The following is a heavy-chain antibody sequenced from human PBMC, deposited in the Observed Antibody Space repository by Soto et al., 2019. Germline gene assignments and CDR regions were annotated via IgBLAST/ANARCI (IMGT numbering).Heavy chain of an antibody. CDR3: ARDGEASSGWYEGFGWFDP. D-gene: IGHD6-19*01. CDR2: IYYSGST. J-gene: IGHJ5*02. V-gene: IGHV4-59*01. CDR1: GGSISSYD. Sequence: SETLSLTCTVAGGSISSYDVSWIRQPPGKGLEWIGYIYYSGSTNYNPSLKSRVTISVDTSKNQFSLKLSSVTAADTAVYYCARDGEASSGWYEGFGWFDPWGQGTLVTVSS.